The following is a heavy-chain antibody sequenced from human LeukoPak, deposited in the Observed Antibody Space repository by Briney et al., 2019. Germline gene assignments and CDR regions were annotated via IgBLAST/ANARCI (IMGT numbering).Heavy chain of an antibody. D-gene: IGHD3-10*01. CDR3: AKDWKLLWFGELTWGFDY. Sequence: GGSLRLSCAASGFTFSSYGMHWVRQAPGKGLEWVAFIRYDGSNKYYADSVKGRFTISRDNSKNTLYLQMNSLRAEDTAVYYCAKDWKLLWFGELTWGFDYWGQGTLVTVSS. CDR2: IRYDGSNK. V-gene: IGHV3-30*02. CDR1: GFTFSSYG. J-gene: IGHJ4*02.